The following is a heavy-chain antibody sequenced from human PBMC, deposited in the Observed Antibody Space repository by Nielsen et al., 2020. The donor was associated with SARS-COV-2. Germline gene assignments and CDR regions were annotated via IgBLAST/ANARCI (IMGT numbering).Heavy chain of an antibody. Sequence: GSLRIYCAASGFTFSSYWMSWVRQAPGKGLVWVSRSNSDGSSTNYADSVKGRFTISRDNAKNTLYLQINSLRAEDTAVYYCAYRAAGVHYWGQGTLVTVSS. V-gene: IGHV3-74*01. CDR2: SNSDGSST. D-gene: IGHD6-13*01. J-gene: IGHJ4*02. CDR1: GFTFSSYW. CDR3: AYRAAGVHY.